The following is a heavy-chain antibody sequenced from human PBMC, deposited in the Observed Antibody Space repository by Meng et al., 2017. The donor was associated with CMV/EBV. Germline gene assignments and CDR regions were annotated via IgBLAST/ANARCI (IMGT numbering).Heavy chain of an antibody. V-gene: IGHV3-23*01. CDR3: AKERKAYYDILTADYGMDV. Sequence: GGSLRLSCAASGFTFSSYAMSWVRQAPGKGLEWVSAISGSGGSTYYADPVKGRFTISRDNSKNTLYLQMNSLRAEDTAVYYCAKERKAYYDILTADYGMDVWGQGTTVTVSS. CDR2: ISGSGGST. CDR1: GFTFSSYA. D-gene: IGHD3-9*01. J-gene: IGHJ6*02.